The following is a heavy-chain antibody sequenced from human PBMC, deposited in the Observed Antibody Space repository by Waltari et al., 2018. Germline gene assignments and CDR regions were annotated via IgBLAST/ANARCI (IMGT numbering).Heavy chain of an antibody. CDR1: GFPFSSHP. D-gene: IGHD3-22*01. CDR2: ISFDGGDK. Sequence: QVQLVESGGGVVQPGRSLRLSRAASGFPFSSHPMHWVRQAPGKGLEWVAVISFDGGDKHYTDSVKGRFTISRDTSKNMLYLQMSSLRAEDTAVYYCARDYYFDTSGYLDSWGQGTLVTVSS. V-gene: IGHV3-30*10. J-gene: IGHJ4*02. CDR3: ARDYYFDTSGYLDS.